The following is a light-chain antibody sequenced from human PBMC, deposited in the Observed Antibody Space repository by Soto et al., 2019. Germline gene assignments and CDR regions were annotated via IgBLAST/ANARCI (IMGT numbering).Light chain of an antibody. Sequence: DIQMTQSPSTLSASVGYRVTITCRARQDISTWLAWYQQKPGKAPNLLIYKASSLQSGVPSRFSGSGSGTEFTLTISSLQPDDFATYYCQQYNTYHTFGQGTKLEIK. V-gene: IGKV1-5*03. CDR3: QQYNTYHT. CDR1: QDISTW. J-gene: IGKJ2*01. CDR2: KAS.